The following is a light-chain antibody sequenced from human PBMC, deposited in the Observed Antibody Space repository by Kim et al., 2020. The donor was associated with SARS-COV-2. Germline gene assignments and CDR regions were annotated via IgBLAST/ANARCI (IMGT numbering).Light chain of an antibody. J-gene: IGLJ3*02. Sequence: SSELTQDPAVSVALGQTVRITCQGDSLRRYYASWYQQKPGQAPVLVMFAKNNRPSGIPDRISGSSSGNTASLTISGAQAEDEADYYCKSRDSSGDRLVFGGGTKVTVL. CDR1: SLRRYY. V-gene: IGLV3-19*01. CDR3: KSRDSSGDRLV. CDR2: AKN.